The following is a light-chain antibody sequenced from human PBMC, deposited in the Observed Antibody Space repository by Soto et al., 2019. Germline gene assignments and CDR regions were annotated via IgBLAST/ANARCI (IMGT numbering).Light chain of an antibody. J-gene: IGLJ1*01. Sequence: QSVLTQPPSASGSPGQSVTISCTGTSSDVGGYNYVSWYQQHPGKAPKLIIYEVSKRPLGVPDRFSGSKSGNTASLTVSGLQAEDEADYYCSSHAVSNNYVFGTGTKVTVL. CDR3: SSHAVSNNYV. CDR2: EVS. CDR1: SSDVGGYNY. V-gene: IGLV2-8*01.